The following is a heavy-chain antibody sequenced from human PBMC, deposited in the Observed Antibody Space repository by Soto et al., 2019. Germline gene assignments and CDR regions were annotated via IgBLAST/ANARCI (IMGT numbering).Heavy chain of an antibody. CDR2: ISGSGGST. CDR1: GFTFSSYA. V-gene: IGHV3-23*01. D-gene: IGHD2-2*02. J-gene: IGHJ6*02. Sequence: GGSLRLSCAASGFTFSSYAMSWVRQAPGKGLEWVSDISGSGGSTYYADSVKGRFTISRDNSKNTLYLQMNSLRADDTAVYYCALRIYCSSTGCYSYYYYGMGVWGQGTTVTVSS. CDR3: ALRIYCSSTGCYSYYYYGMGV.